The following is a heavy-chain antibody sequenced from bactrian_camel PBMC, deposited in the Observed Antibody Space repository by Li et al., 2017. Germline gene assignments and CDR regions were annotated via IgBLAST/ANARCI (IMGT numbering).Heavy chain of an antibody. Sequence: VQLVESGGGLVQPGGSLRLSCAASGFTFTDYWMHWVRQGPGKGLEWVSRLNTGSGTPYYADSVKARFTISRDNAKNTLYLQLNSLEAEDTAMYYCAKDLLDGGSRSFSSGFYWGQGTQVTVS. CDR3: AKDLLDGGSRSFSSGFY. J-gene: IGHJ4*01. CDR1: GFTFTDYW. D-gene: IGHD6*01. CDR2: LNTGSGTP. V-gene: IGHV3S1*01.